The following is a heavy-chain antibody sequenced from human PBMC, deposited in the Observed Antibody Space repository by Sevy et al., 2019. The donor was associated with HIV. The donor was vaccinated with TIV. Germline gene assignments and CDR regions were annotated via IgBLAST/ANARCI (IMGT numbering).Heavy chain of an antibody. Sequence: SEILSLTCAVYGGSFSGYYWSWIRQPPGKGLEWIGEINHSGSTNYNPSLKSRVTISVDTSKNQFSLKLSSVTAADTAVYYCARAHYYGMDVWGQGTTVTVSS. CDR1: GGSFSGYY. J-gene: IGHJ6*02. CDR3: ARAHYYGMDV. CDR2: INHSGST. V-gene: IGHV4-34*01.